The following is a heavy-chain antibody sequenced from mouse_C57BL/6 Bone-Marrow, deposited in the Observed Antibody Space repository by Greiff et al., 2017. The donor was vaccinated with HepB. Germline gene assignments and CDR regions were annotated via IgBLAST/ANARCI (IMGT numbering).Heavy chain of an antibody. CDR3: ARHYGSSLFAY. CDR2: FHPYNDDT. J-gene: IGHJ3*01. CDR1: GYTFTTYP. Sequence: QVHVKQSGAELVKPGASVKMSCKASGYTFTTYPIEWMKQNHGKSLEWIGNFHPYNDDTKYNEKFKGKATLTVEKSSSTVYLELRRLTSDDSAVYYCARHYGSSLFAYWGQGTLVTVSA. V-gene: IGHV1-47*01. D-gene: IGHD1-1*01.